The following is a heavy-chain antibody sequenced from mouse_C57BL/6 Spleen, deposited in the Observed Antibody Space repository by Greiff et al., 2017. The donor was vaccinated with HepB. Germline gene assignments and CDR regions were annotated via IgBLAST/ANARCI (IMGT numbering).Heavy chain of an antibody. CDR3: ARRVGSSYWYFDV. CDR2: INPYNGGT. CDR1: GYTFTDYY. J-gene: IGHJ1*03. V-gene: IGHV1-19*01. Sequence: EVKLMESGPVLVKPGASVKMSCKASGYTFTDYYMNWVKQSHGKSLEWIGVINPYNGGTSYNQKFKGKATLTVDKSSSTAYMELNSLTSEDSAVYYCARRVGSSYWYFDVWGTGTTVTVSS. D-gene: IGHD1-1*01.